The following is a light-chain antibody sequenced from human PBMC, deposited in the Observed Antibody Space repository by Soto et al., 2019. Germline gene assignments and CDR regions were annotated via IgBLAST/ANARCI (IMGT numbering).Light chain of an antibody. V-gene: IGLV2-14*03. J-gene: IGLJ2*01. Sequence: QSALTQPASVSGSPGQSITISCTGTSIDVGHPYNYVSWYQQYPGKAPKLLILGVSNRPSGISGRFSGSKSGNTASLTISGPQPEDEADYFCMSYIPSPTPLGFLGGGTK. CDR2: GVS. CDR1: SIDVGHPYNY. CDR3: MSYIPSPTPLGF.